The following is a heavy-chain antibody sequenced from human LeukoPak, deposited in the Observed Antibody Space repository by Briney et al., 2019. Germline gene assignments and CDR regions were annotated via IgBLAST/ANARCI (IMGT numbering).Heavy chain of an antibody. Sequence: SETLSLTCTVSGGSISSYYWSWIRQPAGKGLEWIGRIYTSGSTNYNPSLKSRVTMSVDTSKNQFSLKLSSVTAADTAVYYCARSPYYDFWSGPGLLDYWGQGTLVTVSS. V-gene: IGHV4-4*07. D-gene: IGHD3-3*01. CDR3: ARSPYYDFWSGPGLLDY. J-gene: IGHJ4*02. CDR1: GGSISSYY. CDR2: IYTSGST.